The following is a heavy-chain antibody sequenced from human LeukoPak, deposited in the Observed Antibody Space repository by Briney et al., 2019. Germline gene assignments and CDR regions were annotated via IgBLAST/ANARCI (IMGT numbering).Heavy chain of an antibody. Sequence: GRSLRLSCAASGFTFSSYGMHWVRQAPGKGLEWVAVISYDGSNKYYADSVKGRFTIPRDNSKNTLYLQMNSLRAEDTAVYYCATTPRETAPIDYWGQGTLVTVSS. V-gene: IGHV3-30*03. J-gene: IGHJ4*02. CDR3: ATTPRETAPIDY. D-gene: IGHD1-26*01. CDR2: ISYDGSNK. CDR1: GFTFSSYG.